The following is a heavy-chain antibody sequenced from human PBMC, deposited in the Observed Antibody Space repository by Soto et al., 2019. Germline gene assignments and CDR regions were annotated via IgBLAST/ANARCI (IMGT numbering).Heavy chain of an antibody. CDR1: GGSISSSSYY. V-gene: IGHV4-39*01. J-gene: IGHJ4*02. D-gene: IGHD2-2*01. CDR3: ASDGGSSRNIAQPFDY. CDR2: IYYSGST. Sequence: PTETLSLTCTVSGGSISSSSYYWGWIRQPPGKGLEWIGSIYYSGSTYHNPSLKSRVTISVDTSKNQFSLKLSSVTAADTAVYYCASDGGSSRNIAQPFDYCGEGTMVPLYS.